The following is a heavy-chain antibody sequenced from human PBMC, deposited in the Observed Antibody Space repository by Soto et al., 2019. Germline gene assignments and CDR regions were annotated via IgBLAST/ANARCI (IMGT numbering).Heavy chain of an antibody. CDR3: ARGEDYYDSSGYYFNWFDP. Sequence: NPSETLSLTCAVSGGSISSGGYSWSWIRQPPGKGLEWIGYIYHSGSTYYNPSLKSRVTISVDRSKNQFSLKLSSVTAADTAVYYCARGEDYYDSSGYYFNWFDPWGQGTLVTVSS. V-gene: IGHV4-30-2*01. CDR2: IYHSGST. CDR1: GGSISSGGYS. J-gene: IGHJ5*02. D-gene: IGHD3-22*01.